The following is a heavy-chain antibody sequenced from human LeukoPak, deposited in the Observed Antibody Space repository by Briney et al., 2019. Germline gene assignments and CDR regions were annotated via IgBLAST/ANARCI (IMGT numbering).Heavy chain of an antibody. V-gene: IGHV4-59*12. J-gene: IGHJ3*02. D-gene: IGHD3-10*01. CDR1: GGSISSYY. CDR3: AKTMVRGVIRRDAFDI. Sequence: SETLSLTCTVSGGSISSYYWSWIRQPPGKGLEWIGYIYYSGSTNYNPSLKSRVTISVDTSKNQFSLKLSSVTAADTAVYYCAKTMVRGVIRRDAFDIWGQGTMVTVSS. CDR2: IYYSGST.